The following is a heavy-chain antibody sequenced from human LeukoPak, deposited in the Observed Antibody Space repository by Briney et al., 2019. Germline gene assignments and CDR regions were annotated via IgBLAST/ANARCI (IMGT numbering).Heavy chain of an antibody. D-gene: IGHD1-7*01. CDR2: IYHSGST. V-gene: IGHV4-38-2*02. J-gene: IGHJ5*02. CDR1: GYSISIGYY. Sequence: SETLSLTCTVSGYSISIGYYWGWIRQPPGKGLEWIGSIYHSGSTYYNPSLKSRVTLSVDKSKNQFSLKLSSVTAADTAVYYCARGRRLELHRHNWFDPWGQGTLVTVSS. CDR3: ARGRRLELHRHNWFDP.